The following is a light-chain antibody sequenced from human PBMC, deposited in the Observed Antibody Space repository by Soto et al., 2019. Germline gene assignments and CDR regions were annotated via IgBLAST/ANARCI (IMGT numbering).Light chain of an antibody. Sequence: EIVMTQSPATLSVSPGERATLSCRASQSVSSNLGWYQQKPGQAPRLLIYGASTRATGTPGRFNGSGSGTMITLTTSILQSEDFADYYCQQYNNWPPPLTFGGGTKVEIK. V-gene: IGKV3-15*01. CDR1: QSVSSN. CDR2: GAS. CDR3: QQYNNWPPPLT. J-gene: IGKJ4*01.